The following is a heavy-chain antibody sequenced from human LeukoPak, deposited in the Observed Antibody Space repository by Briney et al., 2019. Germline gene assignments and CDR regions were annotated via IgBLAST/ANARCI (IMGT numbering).Heavy chain of an antibody. CDR1: GFTFSSYW. CDR2: IKQDGSEK. D-gene: IGHD6-13*01. CDR3: ARMVRGYYFDY. Sequence: PGGSLRLFCAASGFTFSSYWMSWVRQAPGKGLEWVANIKQDGSEKYYVDSVKGRFTISRDNAKNSLYLQMNSLRAEDTAVYYCARMVRGYYFDYWGQGTLVTVSS. V-gene: IGHV3-7*01. J-gene: IGHJ4*02.